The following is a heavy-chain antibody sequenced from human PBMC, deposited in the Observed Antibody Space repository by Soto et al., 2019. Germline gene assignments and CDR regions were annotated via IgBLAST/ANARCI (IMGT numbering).Heavy chain of an antibody. D-gene: IGHD2-21*02. CDR2: IWYDGSNK. CDR1: GFTFSSYG. CDR3: ARGGVVVTQYYFDY. J-gene: IGHJ4*02. V-gene: IGHV3-33*01. Sequence: QVQLVEYGGGVVQPGRSLRLSCAASGFTFSSYGMHWVRQAPGKGLEWVAGIWYDGSNKYYADSVKGRFTISRDNSKNTLYLQMNSLRAEDTAVYYCARGGVVVTQYYFDYWGQGTLVTVSS.